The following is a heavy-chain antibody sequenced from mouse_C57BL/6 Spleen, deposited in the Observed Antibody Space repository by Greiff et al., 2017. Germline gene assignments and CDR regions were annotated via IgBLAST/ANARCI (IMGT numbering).Heavy chain of an antibody. CDR2: IWWDDDK. CDR1: GFSLSTFGMG. Sequence: QVQLKESGPGILQPSQTLSLTCSFSGFSLSTFGMGVGWIRQPSGKGLEWLAHIWWDDDKYYNPALKSRLTISKDTSKNQVFLKIANVDTADTATYYCARSHYDYDPYYAMDYWGQGTSVTVSS. D-gene: IGHD2-4*01. J-gene: IGHJ4*01. CDR3: ARSHYDYDPYYAMDY. V-gene: IGHV8-8*01.